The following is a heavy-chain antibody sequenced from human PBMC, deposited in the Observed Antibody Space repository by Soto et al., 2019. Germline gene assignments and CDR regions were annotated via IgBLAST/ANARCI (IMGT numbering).Heavy chain of an antibody. J-gene: IGHJ4*02. CDR1: GGSFSGYC. Sequence: SETLSLTCAVYGGSFSGYCWSWIRQPPGKGLEWIGYIYYSGSTNYNPSLKSRVTISVDTSKNQFSLKLSSVTAADTAVYYCARRNGGSGYCSSTSCQFDYWGQGTLVTVSS. D-gene: IGHD2-2*03. CDR3: ARRNGGSGYCSSTSCQFDY. V-gene: IGHV4-34*09. CDR2: IYYSGST.